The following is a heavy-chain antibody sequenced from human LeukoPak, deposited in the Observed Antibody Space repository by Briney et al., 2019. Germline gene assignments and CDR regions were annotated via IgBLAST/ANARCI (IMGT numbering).Heavy chain of an antibody. J-gene: IGHJ3*02. CDR3: SSSWLDDAFDI. D-gene: IGHD6-13*01. Sequence: LTGGSLRLSCAASGFTFSSYGMHWVRQAPGKGLEWVAVISYDGSNKYYADSVKGRFTISRDNSKNTLYLQMNSLRAEDTAVYYCSSSWLDDAFDIWGQGTMVTVSS. CDR1: GFTFSSYG. V-gene: IGHV3-30*03. CDR2: ISYDGSNK.